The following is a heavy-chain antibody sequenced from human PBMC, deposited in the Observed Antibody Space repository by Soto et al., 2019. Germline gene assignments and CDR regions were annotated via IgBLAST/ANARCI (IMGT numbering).Heavy chain of an antibody. CDR3: ARPAIGYCTNGVCYPSYDYFDY. CDR1: GYTFTSYG. Sequence: QVQLVQSGAEVKKPGASVKVSCKASGYTFTSYGISWVRQAPGQGLEWMGWISAYNGNTNYAQKLQGRVTMITDTSKSTAYMELRSLRSDDTAVYYFARPAIGYCTNGVCYPSYDYFDYWGQGTLVTVSS. CDR2: ISAYNGNT. V-gene: IGHV1-18*01. D-gene: IGHD2-8*01. J-gene: IGHJ4*02.